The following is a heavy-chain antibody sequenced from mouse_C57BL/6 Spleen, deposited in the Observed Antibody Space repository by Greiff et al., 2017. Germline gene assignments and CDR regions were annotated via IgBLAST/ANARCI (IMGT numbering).Heavy chain of an antibody. J-gene: IGHJ3*01. D-gene: IGHD1-1*01. CDR2: ISSGGDYI. V-gene: IGHV5-9-1*02. CDR1: GFTFSSYA. Sequence: EVMLVESGEGLVKPGGSLKLSCAASGFTFSSYAMSWVRQTPEKGLEWVAYISSGGDYIYYADTVKGRFTISRDNSRNTLYLQMSSLKSEDTAMYYCTREIYYDGSTQFAYWGQGTLVTVSA. CDR3: TREIYYDGSTQFAY.